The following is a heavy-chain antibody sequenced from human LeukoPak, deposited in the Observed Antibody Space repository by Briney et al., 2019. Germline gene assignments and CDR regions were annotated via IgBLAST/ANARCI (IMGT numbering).Heavy chain of an antibody. V-gene: IGHV4-38-2*01. CDR2: IYHSGST. CDR3: ARKDVRYFDWLSDNWFDP. D-gene: IGHD3-9*01. CDR1: GYSISSGYY. J-gene: IGHJ5*02. Sequence: SETLSLTCAVSGYSISSGYYWGWIRQPPGKGLEWIGRIYHSGSTYYNPSLKSRVTISVDTSKNQFSLKLSSVTAADTAVYYCARKDVRYFDWLSDNWFDPWGQGTLVTVSS.